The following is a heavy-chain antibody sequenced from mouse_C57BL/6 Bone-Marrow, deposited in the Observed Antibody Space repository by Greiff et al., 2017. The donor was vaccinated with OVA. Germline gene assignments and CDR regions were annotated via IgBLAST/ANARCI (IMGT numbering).Heavy chain of an antibody. Sequence: VQGVESGPGLVQPSQSLSITCTVSGFSLTSYGVHWVRQSPGKGLEWLGVIWSGGSTDYNAAFISRLSISKDNSKSQVFFKMNSLQADDTAIYYCARKDSGSSPYAMDYWGQGTSVTVSS. D-gene: IGHD1-1*01. CDR2: IWSGGST. J-gene: IGHJ4*01. CDR3: ARKDSGSSPYAMDY. V-gene: IGHV2-2*01. CDR1: GFSLTSYG.